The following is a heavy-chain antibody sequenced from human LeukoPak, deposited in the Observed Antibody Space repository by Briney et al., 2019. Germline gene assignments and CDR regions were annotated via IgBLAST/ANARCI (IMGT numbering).Heavy chain of an antibody. J-gene: IGHJ3*02. Sequence: KTSETLSLTCTVSGGSISSSSYYWGWIRQPPGKGLEWIGEIYHSGSTNYNPSLKSRVTISVDKSKNQFSLKLSSVTAADTAVYYCASPVRSGYPWAFDIWGQGTMVTVSS. V-gene: IGHV4-39*07. CDR2: IYHSGST. CDR1: GGSISSSSYY. D-gene: IGHD3-3*01. CDR3: ASPVRSGYPWAFDI.